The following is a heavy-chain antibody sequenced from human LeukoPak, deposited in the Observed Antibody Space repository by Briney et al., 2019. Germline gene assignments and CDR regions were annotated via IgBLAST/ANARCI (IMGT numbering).Heavy chain of an antibody. V-gene: IGHV4-59*01. CDR2: IYYSGST. CDR3: ARAIVVVTAEYYLDY. J-gene: IGHJ4*02. D-gene: IGHD2-21*02. Sequence: SETLSLTCTVSGGSISSYYWSWIRQPPGKGLEWIGYIYYSGSTNYNPSLKSRVTISVDTSKNQFSLKLSSVTAADTAVYYCARAIVVVTAEYYLDYWGQGTLVTVSS. CDR1: GGSISSYY.